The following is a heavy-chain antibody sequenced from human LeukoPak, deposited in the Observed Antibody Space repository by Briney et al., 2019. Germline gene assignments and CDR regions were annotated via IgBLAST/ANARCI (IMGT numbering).Heavy chain of an antibody. J-gene: IGHJ4*02. Sequence: PGGSLRLSCAASGFTFSDYYMSWIRQAPGKGLEWVSYISSSGSTIYYADSVKGRFTISRDNAKNSLSLQLNSLRAEDTAVYYCARDPEIVVVPAATGGYWGQGTLVTVSS. D-gene: IGHD2-2*01. V-gene: IGHV3-11*01. CDR2: ISSSGSTI. CDR3: ARDPEIVVVPAATGGY. CDR1: GFTFSDYY.